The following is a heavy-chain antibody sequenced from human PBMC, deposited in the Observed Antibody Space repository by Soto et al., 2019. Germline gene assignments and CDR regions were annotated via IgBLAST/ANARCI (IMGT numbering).Heavy chain of an antibody. Sequence: SGTRLVNPTQTLTLTCTFCGFSLSTSGVCVSWIRQPPGKALEWLALINWDDDKYYITSLKTRLTISKDTSKNQVVLTMTNVDPVDTATYYCARILAGYSSSWYLYSFDYWGHGTLVTVSS. D-gene: IGHD6-13*01. V-gene: IGHV2-70*01. CDR2: INWDDDK. CDR1: GFSLSTSGVC. CDR3: ARILAGYSSSWYLYSFDY. J-gene: IGHJ4*01.